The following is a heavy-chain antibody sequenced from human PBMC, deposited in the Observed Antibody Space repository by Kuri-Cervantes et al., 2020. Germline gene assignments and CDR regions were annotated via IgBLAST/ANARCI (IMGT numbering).Heavy chain of an antibody. CDR3: TRRAAMGFDY. CDR2: IRSRSDGYAT. J-gene: IGHJ4*02. V-gene: IGHV3-73*01. Sequence: GESLKISCAASGFTFSGSAIHWVRQTSGKGLEWVGRIRSRSDGYATAFAASVKGRFTISRDDSKNTAYLQMNSLKTEDTAVYYCTRRAAMGFDYWGQGTLVTVSS. D-gene: IGHD5-18*01. CDR1: GFTFSGSA.